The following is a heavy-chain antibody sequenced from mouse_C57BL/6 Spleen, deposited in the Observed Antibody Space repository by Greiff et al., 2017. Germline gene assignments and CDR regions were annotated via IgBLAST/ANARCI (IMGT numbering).Heavy chain of an antibody. Sequence: QVQLQQSGAELARPGASVKLSCTASGYTFTSYGISWVKQRTGQALEWIGVIYPRRGNTYYNEKFNVKGTLTAAKSSSTAYMELRSLKSKDSAVYFCARELYDYYCDYWGQGTTLTVSS. J-gene: IGHJ2*01. CDR3: ARELYDYYCDY. CDR1: GYTFTSYG. D-gene: IGHD2-3*01. V-gene: IGHV1-81*01. CDR2: IYPRRGNT.